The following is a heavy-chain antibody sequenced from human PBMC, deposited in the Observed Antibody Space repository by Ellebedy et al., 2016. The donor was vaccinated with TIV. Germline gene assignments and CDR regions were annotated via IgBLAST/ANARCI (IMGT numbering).Heavy chain of an antibody. J-gene: IGHJ4*02. CDR2: LTADGRST. CDR3: ARHYGDYGKDH. D-gene: IGHD4-17*01. V-gene: IGHV3-23*01. CDR1: GFSLSNSF. Sequence: GGSLRLSXAASGFSLSNSFMSWIRQAPGKGLEWVSTLTADGRSTYFADSVKGRFTISRDNSKNTVYLQMNSLRAEDTAVYYCARHYGDYGKDHWGQGTLVTVSS.